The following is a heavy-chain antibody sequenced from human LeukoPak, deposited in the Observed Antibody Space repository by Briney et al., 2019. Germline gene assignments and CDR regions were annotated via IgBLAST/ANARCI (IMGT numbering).Heavy chain of an antibody. V-gene: IGHV3-74*01. CDR2: INSDGSST. D-gene: IGHD3-22*01. Sequence: PGGSLRLSCAASGFTFSSYWMHWVRQAPGKGLVWVSRINSDGSSTSYADSVKGRFTISRDNARNSLYLQMNSLRAEDTAFYYCAKDTSGGYDSFDYWGQGTLVTVSS. J-gene: IGHJ4*02. CDR3: AKDTSGGYDSFDY. CDR1: GFTFSSYW.